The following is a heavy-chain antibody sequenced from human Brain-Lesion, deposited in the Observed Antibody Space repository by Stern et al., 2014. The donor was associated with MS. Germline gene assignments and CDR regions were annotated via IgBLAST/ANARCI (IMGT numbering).Heavy chain of an antibody. D-gene: IGHD1-26*01. J-gene: IGHJ4*02. CDR3: ATLSLGAGGNYYRHFDY. CDR1: GYTLTELT. Sequence: MQLVESGAEVKKPGASVKVSCKVSGYTLTELTMHWVRQAPRKGLEWMGGFNAEDSDTHYAQTFQGSGTMTEDKSKDPAFIEMSSLRSEDTAVYYCATLSLGAGGNYYRHFDYWGQGTLVTVSS. V-gene: IGHV1-24*01. CDR2: FNAEDSDT.